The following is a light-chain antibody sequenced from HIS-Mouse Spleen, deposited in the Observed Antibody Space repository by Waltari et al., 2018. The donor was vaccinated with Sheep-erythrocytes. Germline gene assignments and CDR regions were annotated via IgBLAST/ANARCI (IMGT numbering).Light chain of an antibody. CDR1: SSDVGSYNL. CDR2: EGS. CDR3: CSYAGSSTPWV. Sequence: QSALTQPASVSGSPGQSITISCTGTSSDVGSYNLVSWYQQHPGKAPKLMIYEGSKRPSWVSNRFSGYKSGNTAYLTISGLQAEDEADYYCCSYAGSSTPWVFGGGTKLTVL. J-gene: IGLJ3*02. V-gene: IGLV2-23*01.